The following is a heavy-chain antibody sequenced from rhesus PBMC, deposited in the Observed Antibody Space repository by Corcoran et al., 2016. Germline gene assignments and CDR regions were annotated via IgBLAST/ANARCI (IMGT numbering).Heavy chain of an antibody. CDR2: IYGSSGST. Sequence: QVQLQESGPGVVQPSETLSLTCAVSGGSISSGYDWSWIRQPPGKGLEWLGYIYGSSGSTNYNPSLKNRVTISKDAAKNQFSLKLSSVTAADTAVYYCARNGREWDAFDFWGQGLRVTVSS. D-gene: IGHD4-29*01. CDR1: GGSISSGYD. V-gene: IGHV4-76*01. CDR3: ARNGREWDAFDF. J-gene: IGHJ3*01.